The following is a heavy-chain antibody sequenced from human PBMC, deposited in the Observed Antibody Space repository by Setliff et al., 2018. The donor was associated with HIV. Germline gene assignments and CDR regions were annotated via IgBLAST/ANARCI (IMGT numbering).Heavy chain of an antibody. CDR3: ARMRLDGGYSYDY. CDR1: GGSINTGHYY. CDR2: IYYTGNT. J-gene: IGHJ4*02. Sequence: KTSETLSLTCTVSGGSINTGHYYWSWIRHHPGKGLEWIAYIYYTGNTYFNPSLKSRITISIDTSKNQFSLKMSSVTAADTAVYYCARMRLDGGYSYDYWGQGTLVTVSS. D-gene: IGHD5-12*01. V-gene: IGHV4-31*03.